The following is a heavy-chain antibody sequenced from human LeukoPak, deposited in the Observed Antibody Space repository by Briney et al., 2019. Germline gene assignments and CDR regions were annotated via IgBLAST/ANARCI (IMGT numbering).Heavy chain of an antibody. CDR1: GGSISSSNW. CDR3: ARRWLGASYYFDY. Sequence: PSETLSLTCAVSGGSISSSNWWSWVRQPPGKGLEWIGEIYHSGSTNYNPSLKSRVTISVDKSKNQFSPKLSSVTATDTAVYYCARRWLGASYYFDYWGQGTLVTVSS. V-gene: IGHV4-4*02. J-gene: IGHJ4*02. D-gene: IGHD6-19*01. CDR2: IYHSGST.